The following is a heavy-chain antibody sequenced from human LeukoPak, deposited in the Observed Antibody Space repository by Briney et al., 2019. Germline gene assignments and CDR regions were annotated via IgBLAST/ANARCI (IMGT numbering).Heavy chain of an antibody. CDR1: GGSFSGYY. Sequence: SETLSLTCAVYGGSFSGYYWSWIRQPPGKGLEWIGEINHSGSTNYNPSLKCRVTISVDTSKNQFSLKLSSVTAADTAVYYCARDSRVRITMIVGVAPRSRFDPWGQGTLVTVSS. CDR3: ARDSRVRITMIVGVAPRSRFDP. CDR2: INHSGST. D-gene: IGHD3-22*01. J-gene: IGHJ5*02. V-gene: IGHV4-34*01.